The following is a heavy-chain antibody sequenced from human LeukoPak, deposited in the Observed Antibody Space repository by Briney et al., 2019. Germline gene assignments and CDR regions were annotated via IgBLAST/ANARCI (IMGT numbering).Heavy chain of an antibody. CDR1: GFTFSTCS. J-gene: IGHJ4*02. D-gene: IGHD4-17*01. CDR3: ARGGVTTMTLRDLWLDY. CDR2: IDSSSNII. V-gene: IGHV3-48*01. Sequence: PGGSLRLSCVASGFTFSTCSMNWVRQAPGKGLEWVSFIDSSSNIIRYADSVKGRFTISRDNSKSTLYLQMNSLKAEDTAVYYCARGGVTTMTLRDLWLDYWGQGTLVTVSS.